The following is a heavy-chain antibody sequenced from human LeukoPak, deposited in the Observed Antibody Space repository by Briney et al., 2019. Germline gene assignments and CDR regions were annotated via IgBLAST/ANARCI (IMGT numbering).Heavy chain of an antibody. J-gene: IGHJ6*02. Sequence: ASVKVSCKASGYTFTSYGISWVRQAPGQGLEWMGWISAYNGNTNYAQKFQGRVTMTRNTSISTAYMELSSLRSEDTAVYYCAREETFYYGSGSSSYYYYGMDVWGQGTTVTVSS. CDR3: AREETFYYGSGSSSYYYYGMDV. CDR2: ISAYNGNT. D-gene: IGHD3-10*01. CDR1: GYTFTSYG. V-gene: IGHV1-18*01.